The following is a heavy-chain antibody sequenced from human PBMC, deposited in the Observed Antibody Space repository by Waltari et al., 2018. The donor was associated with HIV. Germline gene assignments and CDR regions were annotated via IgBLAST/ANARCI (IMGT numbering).Heavy chain of an antibody. Sequence: QVQLQQWGAGLLKPSETLSLTCAVYGGSFSGYYWSWIRQPPGKGLEWIGEINHSGSTNYNPSLKSRVTISVDTSKNQFSLKLSSVTAADTAVYYCARGPDIVVVPAAGAEYFQHWGQGTLVTVSS. CDR1: GGSFSGYY. CDR2: INHSGST. D-gene: IGHD2-2*01. CDR3: ARGPDIVVVPAAGAEYFQH. V-gene: IGHV4-34*01. J-gene: IGHJ1*01.